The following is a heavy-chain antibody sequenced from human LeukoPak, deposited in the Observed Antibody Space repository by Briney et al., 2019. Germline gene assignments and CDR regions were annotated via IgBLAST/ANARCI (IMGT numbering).Heavy chain of an antibody. V-gene: IGHV3-11*01. Sequence: GGSLRLSCAASGFTFSDYYMSWIRQAPGKGLEWVSYISSSGSTIYYADSVKGRFTISRDNAKNSLYLQMNSLRAEDTAVYYCARETDYMVRGVKEDYWGQGTLVTVSS. J-gene: IGHJ4*02. CDR1: GFTFSDYY. D-gene: IGHD3-10*01. CDR2: ISSSGSTI. CDR3: ARETDYMVRGVKEDY.